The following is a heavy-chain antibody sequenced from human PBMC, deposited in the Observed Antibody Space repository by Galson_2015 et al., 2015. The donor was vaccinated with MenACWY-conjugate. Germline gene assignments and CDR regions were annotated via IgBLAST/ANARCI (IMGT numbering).Heavy chain of an antibody. CDR3: TKDKWEMATISGLFDY. CDR2: ISGSGGST. V-gene: IGHV3-23*01. CDR1: GFTFSSYA. J-gene: IGHJ4*02. Sequence: SLRLSCAASGFTFSSYAMSWVRQAPGKGLEWVSTISGSGGSTYYADSVKGRFTISRDNSKNTLYLQMNSLRAEDTAVYYCTKDKWEMATISGLFDYWGQGTLVTVSS. D-gene: IGHD5-24*01.